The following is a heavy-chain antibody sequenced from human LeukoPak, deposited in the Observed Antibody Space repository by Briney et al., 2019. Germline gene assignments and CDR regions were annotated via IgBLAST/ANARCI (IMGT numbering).Heavy chain of an antibody. V-gene: IGHV4-59*08. CDR2: IYYSGST. CDR3: ARRYNYGKEGFDY. D-gene: IGHD3-10*01. CDR1: GVSISSYY. Sequence: SETLSLTCTVSGVSISSYYWSWIRQSPGKGLEWIGYIYYSGSTNYNPSLKSRVTISVDTSKNQFSMKLSSVTAADTAVYYCARRYNYGKEGFDYWGQGTLVTVSS. J-gene: IGHJ4*02.